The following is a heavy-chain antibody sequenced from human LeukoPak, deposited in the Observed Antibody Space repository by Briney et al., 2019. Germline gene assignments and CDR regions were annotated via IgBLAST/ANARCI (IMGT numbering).Heavy chain of an antibody. CDR1: GGTFSSYA. Sequence: ASVKVSCTASGGTFSSYAISWVRQAPGQGLEWMGGIIPIFGTANYAQKFQGRVTITADESTSTAYMELSRLRSDDTAVYYCARGLISQWELLRFWGQGTLVTVSS. J-gene: IGHJ4*02. CDR2: IIPIFGTA. V-gene: IGHV1-69*13. D-gene: IGHD1-26*01. CDR3: ARGLISQWELLRF.